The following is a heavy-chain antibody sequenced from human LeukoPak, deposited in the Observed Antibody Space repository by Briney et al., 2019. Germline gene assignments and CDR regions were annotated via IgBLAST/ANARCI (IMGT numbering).Heavy chain of an antibody. Sequence: SETLSLTCAVYGGSFSGYYWSWIRQPPGKGLEWIGYIYYSGSTNYNPSLKSRVTISVDTSKNQFSLKLSSVTAADTAVYYCARAYPPYYYDSSGYDAFDIWGQGTMVTVSS. CDR3: ARAYPPYYYDSSGYDAFDI. V-gene: IGHV4-59*01. CDR1: GGSFSGYY. J-gene: IGHJ3*02. CDR2: IYYSGST. D-gene: IGHD3-22*01.